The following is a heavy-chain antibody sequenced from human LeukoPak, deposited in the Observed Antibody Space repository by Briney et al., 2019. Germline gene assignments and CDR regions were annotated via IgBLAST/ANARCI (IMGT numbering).Heavy chain of an antibody. V-gene: IGHV3-30-3*01. CDR3: ARGGSGLGILTPLDY. CDR1: RFTFSTYV. Sequence: PGGSLRLSCAASRFTFSTYVMSWVRQAPGKGLEWVAGISYDGTNKYYADSVRGRFTISRDNSKNTLYLQVNSLRAEDTAVYYCARGGSGLGILTPLDYWGQGTLVTVSS. J-gene: IGHJ4*02. D-gene: IGHD7-27*01. CDR2: ISYDGTNK.